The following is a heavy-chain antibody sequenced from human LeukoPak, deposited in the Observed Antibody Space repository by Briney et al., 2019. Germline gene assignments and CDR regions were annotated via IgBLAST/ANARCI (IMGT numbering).Heavy chain of an antibody. CDR2: IYYSGST. Sequence: KPSETLPLTCTVSGGSISSYYWSWIRQPPGKGLEWIGYIYYSGSTNYNPSLKSRVTISVDTSKNQFSLKLSSVTAADTAVYYCARDRGVATVVHWGQGTLVTVSS. D-gene: IGHD4-23*01. CDR1: GGSISSYY. J-gene: IGHJ4*02. V-gene: IGHV4-59*01. CDR3: ARDRGVATVVH.